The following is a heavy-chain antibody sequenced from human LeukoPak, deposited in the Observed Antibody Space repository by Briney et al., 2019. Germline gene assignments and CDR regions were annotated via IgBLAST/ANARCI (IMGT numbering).Heavy chain of an antibody. CDR3: ARHPRTIWSTISDNWFDP. J-gene: IGHJ5*02. CDR1: GGSFSTYG. D-gene: IGHD2-8*01. Sequence: ASVKVSCKASGGSFSTYGLIWVRQAPGHGLEGMGWISPYNGKTDYARMFQDRVTMTTDISTTTAYMELTSLTSDDTAVYFCARHPRTIWSTISDNWFDPWGQGTLVTVSS. CDR2: ISPYNGKT. V-gene: IGHV1-18*01.